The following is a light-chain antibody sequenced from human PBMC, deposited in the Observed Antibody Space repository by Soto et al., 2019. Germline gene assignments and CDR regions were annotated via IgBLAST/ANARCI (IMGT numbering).Light chain of an antibody. J-gene: IGKJ5*01. V-gene: IGKV2-30*01. CDR1: KSLVYSDGNTY. CDR2: KVS. Sequence: DVGMTQSPLSLPVTLGQPASISCGSSKSLVYSDGNTYLNWFQQRPGQSPRRLIYKVSNRDSEVPDRFSGSGSGTDFTLKISRVEAEDVGVYYCMQGTHWPPHFGQGTRLEIK. CDR3: MQGTHWPPH.